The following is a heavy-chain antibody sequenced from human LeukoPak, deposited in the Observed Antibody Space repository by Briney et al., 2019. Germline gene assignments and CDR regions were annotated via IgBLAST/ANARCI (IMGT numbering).Heavy chain of an antibody. CDR1: GFTFSSYS. J-gene: IGHJ4*02. Sequence: GGSLRLSCAASGFTFSSYSMNWVRQAPGKGLEWVSGISGSGGSTYYADSVKGRFTISRDNSKNTLYLQMNSLRAEDTAVYYCAKDGGKADDYWGQGTLVTVSS. CDR2: ISGSGGST. V-gene: IGHV3-23*01. D-gene: IGHD3-3*01. CDR3: AKDGGKADDY.